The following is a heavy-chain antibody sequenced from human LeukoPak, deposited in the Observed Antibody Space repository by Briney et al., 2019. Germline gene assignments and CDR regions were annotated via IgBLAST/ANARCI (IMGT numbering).Heavy chain of an antibody. D-gene: IGHD4-23*01. CDR1: GFIFNTYS. J-gene: IGHJ4*02. V-gene: IGHV3-48*04. CDR3: ARDLGLYDYGGNIDF. CDR2: VSSSSRTI. Sequence: PGGSLRLSCTASGFIFNTYSMNWVRQAPGKGLEWVSYVSSSSRTIYYADSVKGRFTISRDNAKNSLYLQMNSLRAEDTAVYYCARDLGLYDYGGNIDFWGQGTLVTVSS.